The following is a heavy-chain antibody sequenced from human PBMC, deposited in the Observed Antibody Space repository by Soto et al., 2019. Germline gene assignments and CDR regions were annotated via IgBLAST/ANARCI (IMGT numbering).Heavy chain of an antibody. CDR1: GFTFSSYG. Sequence: PGGSLRLSCAASGFTFSSYGMHWVRQAPGKGLEWVAVIWYDGSNKYYADSVKGRFTISRDNSKNTLYLQMNSLRAEDTAVYYCARDSGNTAMVQWPDYWGQGTLVTVSS. J-gene: IGHJ4*02. V-gene: IGHV3-33*01. D-gene: IGHD5-18*01. CDR3: ARDSGNTAMVQWPDY. CDR2: IWYDGSNK.